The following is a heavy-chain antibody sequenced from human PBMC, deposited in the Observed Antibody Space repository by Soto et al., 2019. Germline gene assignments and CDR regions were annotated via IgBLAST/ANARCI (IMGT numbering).Heavy chain of an antibody. Sequence: QVQLQESGPGLVKPSGTLSLTCAVSGGSISSSNWWSWVRQPPGKGLEWIGEIYHSGSTNYNPSLKSRVTISVDKSKSQFSLKLSSVTAADTAVYYCARADTLSIAAAGTPYYFDYWGQGTLVTVSS. CDR3: ARADTLSIAAAGTPYYFDY. D-gene: IGHD6-13*01. V-gene: IGHV4-4*02. CDR1: GGSISSSNW. CDR2: IYHSGST. J-gene: IGHJ4*02.